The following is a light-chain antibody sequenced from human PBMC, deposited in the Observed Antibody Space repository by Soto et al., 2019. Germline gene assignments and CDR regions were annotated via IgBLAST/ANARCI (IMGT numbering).Light chain of an antibody. CDR1: QSVLYSSSNKNY. J-gene: IGKJ1*01. CDR2: WAS. Sequence: DIMMTQSPDSLAVSLGERATINCKSSQSVLYSSSNKNYLAWYQQKPGQPPKLLFYWASVRESGVPDRFIGSGSGTDFTLTISSLQTEDVAVYSCHQYFSSPWTFGQGTKVEV. CDR3: HQYFSSPWT. V-gene: IGKV4-1*01.